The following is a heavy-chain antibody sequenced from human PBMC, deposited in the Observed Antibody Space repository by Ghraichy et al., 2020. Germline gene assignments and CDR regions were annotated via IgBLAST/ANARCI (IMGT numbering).Heavy chain of an antibody. CDR1: GFPFSNYA. Sequence: GGSLRLSCVTSGFPFSNYAMNWVRQAPGKGLEWVSYIHRESKSIYYADSVKGRFSISRDNARNSLYLQMNSLRDEDTAVYYCTRACEDDWYFHFWGRGTLVTVSS. CDR2: IHRESKSI. J-gene: IGHJ2*01. V-gene: IGHV3-48*02. CDR3: TRACEDDWYFHF.